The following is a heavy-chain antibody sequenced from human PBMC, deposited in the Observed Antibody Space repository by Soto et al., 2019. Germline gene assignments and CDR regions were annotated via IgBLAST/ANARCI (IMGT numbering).Heavy chain of an antibody. V-gene: IGHV3-33*01. CDR1: GFTFSSYG. CDR3: ARRRSEDSSSSLLTDY. CDR2: IWYDGSNK. D-gene: IGHD6-6*01. Sequence: QVQLVESGGGVVQPGRSLRLSCAASGFTFSSYGMHWVRQAPGKGLEWVAVIWYDGSNKYYADSVKGRFTISRDNSKNTLYLQMNSLRAEDTAVYYCARRRSEDSSSSLLTDYWGQGTLVTVSS. J-gene: IGHJ4*02.